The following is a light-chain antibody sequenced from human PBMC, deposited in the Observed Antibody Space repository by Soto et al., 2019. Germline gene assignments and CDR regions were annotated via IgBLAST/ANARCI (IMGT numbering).Light chain of an antibody. CDR2: QVS. CDR3: ISYTGGSNPWV. V-gene: IGLV2-14*01. J-gene: IGLJ2*01. Sequence: QSVLTQPASVSGSPGQSITISCTGTSSDVGGYNYVSWYQQHPGKAPKLMIYQVSSRPSGVSNRFSGSKSGNTASLTISGLQAEDEADYYCISYTGGSNPWVFGGGTKVTVL. CDR1: SSDVGGYNY.